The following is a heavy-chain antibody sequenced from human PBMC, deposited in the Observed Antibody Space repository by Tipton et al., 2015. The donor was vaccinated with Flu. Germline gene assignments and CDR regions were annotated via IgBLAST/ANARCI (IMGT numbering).Heavy chain of an antibody. CDR1: GIKFSSYG. CDR3: AKVIPEAVAGLDY. V-gene: IGHV3-23*01. D-gene: IGHD6-19*01. CDR2: VTGGGTT. J-gene: IGHJ4*02. Sequence: GSLRLSCGASGIKFSSYGMSWVRQAPGKGLEWVSGVTGGGTTYYADSVKGRFTISRDISKNMLFLQMNSLRADDTAVYYCAKVIPEAVAGLDYWGQGTLVTVSS.